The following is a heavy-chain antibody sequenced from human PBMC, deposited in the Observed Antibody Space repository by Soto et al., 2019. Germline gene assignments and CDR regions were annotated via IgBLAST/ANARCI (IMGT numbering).Heavy chain of an antibody. J-gene: IGHJ4*02. CDR1: GGSFTSNNW. V-gene: IGHV4-4*02. CDR3: ASRDPGSSVDY. CDR2: IYRTGST. D-gene: IGHD5-12*01. Sequence: SETLSLPCAVSGGSFTSNNWWTWVRQPPGQGLEWIGEIYRTGSTNYNPSLKRRVTISLDKSENQFSLKVTSLTTADTAVYYCASRDPGSSVDYWGQGTLVTVSS.